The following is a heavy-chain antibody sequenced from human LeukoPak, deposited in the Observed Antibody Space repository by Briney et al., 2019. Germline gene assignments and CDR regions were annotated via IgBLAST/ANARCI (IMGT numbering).Heavy chain of an antibody. D-gene: IGHD3-10*01. J-gene: IGHJ3*02. CDR3: ARDRAYAFDN. CDR1: GFTFSSFE. V-gene: IGHV3-48*02. CDR2: INIISSEI. Sequence: GGSLRLSCAASGFTFSSFEMNWVRQAPGKGLEWVSYINIISSEIYYGDSVEGRFTISTDNAKNSVYLQMNSLRDEDTAVYYCARDRAYAFDNWGQGTMVTVSS.